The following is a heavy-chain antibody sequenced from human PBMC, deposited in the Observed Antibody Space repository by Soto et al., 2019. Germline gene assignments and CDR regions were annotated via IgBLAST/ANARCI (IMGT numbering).Heavy chain of an antibody. Sequence: QVQVVQSGAEVKKPGSSVKVSCKTSGGTFSTAAISWVRQAPGQGLEWMGGIMPILRTADYAQKFQGRVTITADESASTASLELSSLRSEDTAVYYCARDDDRAKLGVRYFNTMAVWGQGTTVTATS. J-gene: IGHJ6*02. CDR3: ARDDDRAKLGVRYFNTMAV. CDR1: GGTFSTAA. CDR2: IMPILRTA. D-gene: IGHD1-20*01. V-gene: IGHV1-69*12.